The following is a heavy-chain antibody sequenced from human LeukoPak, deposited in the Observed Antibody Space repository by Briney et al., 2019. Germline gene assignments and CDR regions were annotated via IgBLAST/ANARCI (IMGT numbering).Heavy chain of an antibody. V-gene: IGHV3-30*02. J-gene: IGHJ4*02. CDR3: AKDGGRYRFDY. CDR2: MRNDGSEI. CDR1: GFTFSSYG. Sequence: SGGSLRLSCAASGFTFSSYGIHWVRQAPGKGLEWVAFMRNDGSEIHYADSVKGRFTISRDNSKNSLYLQMNSLRVEDTAVYFCAKDGGRYRFDYWGQGTLVTVSS. D-gene: IGHD3-16*02.